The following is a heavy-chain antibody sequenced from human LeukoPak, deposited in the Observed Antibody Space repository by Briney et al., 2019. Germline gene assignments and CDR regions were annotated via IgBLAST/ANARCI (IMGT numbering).Heavy chain of an antibody. V-gene: IGHV3-66*01. CDR2: LSSGGRT. CDR3: ARDPIDY. CDR1: GFTVSNNY. Sequence: PGGSLRFSCAASGFTVSNNYMSWVRQAPGKGLEWVSVLSSGGRTYYADSVKGRFTISRDNSKNTLYLQMNSLRAEDTAVYYCARDPIDYWGQGTLVTVSS. J-gene: IGHJ4*02.